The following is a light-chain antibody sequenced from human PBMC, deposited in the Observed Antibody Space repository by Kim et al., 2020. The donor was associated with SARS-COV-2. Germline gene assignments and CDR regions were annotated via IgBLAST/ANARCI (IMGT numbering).Light chain of an antibody. J-gene: IGKJ1*01. CDR2: AAS. CDR3: QKYNSAPWT. V-gene: IGKV1-27*01. CDR1: QDIANS. Sequence: ASFGDKVTITCRASQDIANSLAWYQQKPGKVPQVLIYAASTLRSGVPSRFSGSGSGTEFTLTIGSLQTEDVATYYCQKYNSAPWTFGPGTKVDIK.